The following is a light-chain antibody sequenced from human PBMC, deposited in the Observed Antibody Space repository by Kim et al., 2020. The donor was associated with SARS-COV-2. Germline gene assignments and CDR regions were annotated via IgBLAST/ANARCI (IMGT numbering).Light chain of an antibody. CDR2: DAS. CDR3: QQRSNWHLT. V-gene: IGKV3-11*01. J-gene: IGKJ4*01. CDR1: QSVSSY. Sequence: EIVLTQSPATLSLSPGERATLSCRASQSVSSYLAWYQQKPGQAPRLLIYDASNRATGIPARFSGSGSGTDFTLTISSLEPEDFAVYYCQQRSNWHLTFCGGTKVDIK.